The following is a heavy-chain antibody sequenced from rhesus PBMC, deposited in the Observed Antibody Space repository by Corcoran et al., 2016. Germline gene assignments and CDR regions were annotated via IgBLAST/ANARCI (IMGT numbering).Heavy chain of an antibody. CDR3: ARDVAAAGTGSPY. V-gene: IGHV4-169*02. CDR1: GGSISSSY. D-gene: IGHD6-25*01. CDR2: IYGSGNST. J-gene: IGHJ4*01. Sequence: QLQLQESGPGLVKPSETLSVTCAVSGGSISSSYWSWIRQAPGKGLEWIGYIYGSGNSTNYNPSLKSRVTLLVDTSKNQLSLKLSSVTTADTAVYYCARDVAAAGTGSPYWGQGVLVTVSS.